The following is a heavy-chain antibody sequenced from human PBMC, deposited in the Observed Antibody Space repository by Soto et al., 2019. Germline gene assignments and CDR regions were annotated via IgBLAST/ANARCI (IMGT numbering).Heavy chain of an antibody. D-gene: IGHD4-4*01. CDR3: ARLGSLLQPIDY. V-gene: IGHV5-51*01. CDR1: GDTFANYW. J-gene: IGHJ4*02. Sequence: HGEFLRIWWQAAGDTFANYWIGWVRHMPGRGLEWMGLIFPRDSDTRYNSSFEGQVTISSDRSIATAYLQWTSLKASDTAIYFCARLGSLLQPIDYWGQGTPLTVSS. CDR2: IFPRDSDT.